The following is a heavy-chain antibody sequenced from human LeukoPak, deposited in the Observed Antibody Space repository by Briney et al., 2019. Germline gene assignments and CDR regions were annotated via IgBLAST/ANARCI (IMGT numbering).Heavy chain of an antibody. D-gene: IGHD1-26*01. CDR3: ASSGSYYYYYYMDV. CDR2: IIPIFGTA. J-gene: IGHJ6*03. Sequence: ASVKVSCKASGGTFSSYAISWVRQAPGQGLEWMGGIIPIFGTANYAQKFQGRVTITADESTSTAYMELGSLRSEDTAVYYCASSGSYYYYYYMDVWGKGTTVTVSS. V-gene: IGHV1-69*13. CDR1: GGTFSSYA.